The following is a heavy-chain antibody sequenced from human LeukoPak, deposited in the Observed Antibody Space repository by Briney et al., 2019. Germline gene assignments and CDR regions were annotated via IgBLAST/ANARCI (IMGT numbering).Heavy chain of an antibody. J-gene: IGHJ4*02. Sequence: GGSLRLSCEPSGFSFSTYWMSWVRQAPGKGLEWVANIRPDGSEKYYVDSVKGRFTISRDNAKNSLYLQMNSLRAEDTAVYYCARRRDSGSLQHFDYWGQGTLVTVSS. CDR2: IRPDGSEK. CDR3: ARRRDSGSLQHFDY. V-gene: IGHV3-7*03. D-gene: IGHD1-26*01. CDR1: GFSFSTYW.